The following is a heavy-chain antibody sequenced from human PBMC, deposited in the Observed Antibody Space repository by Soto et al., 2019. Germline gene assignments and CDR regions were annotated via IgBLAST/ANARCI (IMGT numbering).Heavy chain of an antibody. V-gene: IGHV1-58*02. CDR1: GFTFTSSA. CDR3: AAFSPTRGETNNAYYYYYYMDV. Sequence: SVKVSCKASGFTFTSSAMQWVRQARGQRLEWIGWIVVGSGNTNYAQEFQERVTITRDMSTSTAYMELSSLRSEDTAVYYCAAFSPTRGETNNAYYYYYYMDVWGKGTTVTVSS. CDR2: IVVGSGNT. J-gene: IGHJ6*03. D-gene: IGHD3-16*01.